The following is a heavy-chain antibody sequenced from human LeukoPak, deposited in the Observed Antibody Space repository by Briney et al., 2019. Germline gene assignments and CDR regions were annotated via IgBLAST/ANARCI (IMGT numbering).Heavy chain of an antibody. CDR3: AKGRYCSGGSCFLAMVHTNAY. D-gene: IGHD2-15*01. V-gene: IGHV3-23*01. Sequence: GGSLRLSCAASGFTFSSYAMSWVRQAPGKGLEWVSAISGSGGSTYYADSVKGRFTISRDNSKNTLYLQMNSLRAEDTAVYYCAKGRYCSGGSCFLAMVHTNAYWGQGTLVTVSS. CDR1: GFTFSSYA. J-gene: IGHJ4*02. CDR2: ISGSGGST.